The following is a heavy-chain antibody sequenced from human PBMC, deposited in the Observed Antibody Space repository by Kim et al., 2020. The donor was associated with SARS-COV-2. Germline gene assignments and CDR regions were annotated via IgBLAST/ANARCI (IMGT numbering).Heavy chain of an antibody. CDR2: IIASGGST. CDR1: GFTFTTYH. V-gene: IGHV1-46*01. Sequence: ASVKVSCKASGFTFTTYHVHWVRQAPGQGLEWVGIIIASGGSTMYAPSFRGRVSITWDTSTRTVYLELSSLRFEDTAVYFCAREYSGSYYPGDDYWGQGTLVTVSS. D-gene: IGHD1-26*01. J-gene: IGHJ4*02. CDR3: AREYSGSYYPGDDY.